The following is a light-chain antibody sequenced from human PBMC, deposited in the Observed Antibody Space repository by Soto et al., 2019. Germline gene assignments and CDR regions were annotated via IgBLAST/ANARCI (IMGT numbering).Light chain of an antibody. CDR1: QGISNY. CDR2: AAS. Sequence: DIQMTQSPSSLSVSVGDRVTITCRASQGISNYLAWFQQKPGKVPELLIYAASTLQSGVPSRFSGSGSGKKFTLTISSLQPEDVATYYCQKYNSAPRTFGPWTKLEIK. CDR3: QKYNSAPRT. V-gene: IGKV1-27*01. J-gene: IGKJ2*01.